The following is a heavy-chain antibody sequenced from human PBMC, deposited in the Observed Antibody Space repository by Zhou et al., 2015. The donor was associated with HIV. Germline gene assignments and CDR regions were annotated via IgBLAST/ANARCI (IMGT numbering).Heavy chain of an antibody. J-gene: IGHJ3*02. V-gene: IGHV1-69*17. CDR3: ARSGGNFDYAFDI. CDR2: INPLFDIE. D-gene: IGHD2-15*01. Sequence: LVQSGTEVRKPGSSVNVSCKASGGTFSGSEISWVRQAPGQGLEWMGGINPLFDIENYAQRFRGRLSISADKSTSVVYMELRGLTSEDAAIYYCARSGGNFDYAFDIWGQGTKVVVSS. CDR1: GGTFSGSE.